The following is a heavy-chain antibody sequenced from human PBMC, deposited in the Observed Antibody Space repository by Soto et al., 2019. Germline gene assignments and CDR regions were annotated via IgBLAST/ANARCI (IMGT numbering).Heavy chain of an antibody. CDR1: GFTFDDYA. CDR2: ISWNSGSI. CDR3: SSSSWSR. D-gene: IGHD6-13*01. Sequence: EVQLVESGGGLVQPGRSLRLSCAASGFTFDDYAMHWVRQAPGKGLEWVSGISWNSGSIGYAGSVKGRFTISRDNAKNSLYLQMNSLRAEDTALYYCSSSSWSRWGQGTLVTVSS. J-gene: IGHJ4*02. V-gene: IGHV3-9*01.